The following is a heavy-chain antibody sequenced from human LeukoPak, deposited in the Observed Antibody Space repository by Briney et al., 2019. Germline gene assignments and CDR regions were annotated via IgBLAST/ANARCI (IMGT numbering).Heavy chain of an antibody. D-gene: IGHD2-21*02. Sequence: SVTVSCTASGGTFSKYTISWVRQRPGQGLEWMGGITPLFGTANYAQKFQGRVTITADESASTAYMELSSLRSEDTAVYYCARGWLAETTVVTPYNYWGQGTLVTVSS. CDR2: ITPLFGTA. CDR3: ARGWLAETTVVTPYNY. J-gene: IGHJ4*02. CDR1: GGTFSKYT. V-gene: IGHV1-69*13.